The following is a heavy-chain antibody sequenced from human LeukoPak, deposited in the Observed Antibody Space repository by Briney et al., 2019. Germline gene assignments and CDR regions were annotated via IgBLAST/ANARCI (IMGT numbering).Heavy chain of an antibody. CDR1: GFSINTYG. CDR2: IIGSSVST. J-gene: IGHJ2*01. CDR3: AKGRHTSPYWFFDL. V-gene: IGHV3-23*01. Sequence: AGSLRLTCAASGFSINTYGMSWVRQAPAKGQELVLYIIGSSVSTYSEESVKGRFTISSDNSKNTLYLQMSSLRAEDTAVYYCAKGRHTSPYWFFDLWGRGTLVTVSS. D-gene: IGHD2-21*01.